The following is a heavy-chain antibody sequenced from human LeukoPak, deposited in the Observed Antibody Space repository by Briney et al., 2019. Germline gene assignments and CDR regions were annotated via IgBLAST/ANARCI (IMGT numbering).Heavy chain of an antibody. CDR3: ARDADYGDCVFRYYFDY. D-gene: IGHD4-17*01. CDR1: VFTFSSYA. V-gene: IGHV3-30-3*01. CDR2: ISYDESNK. Sequence: GGSLRLSCAASVFTFSSYAMHWVRQAPGKGLEWVAVISYDESNKYYADSVKGRFTISRDNSKNTLYMQMNSMRAEDTAVYYCARDADYGDCVFRYYFDYWGQGTLVTVSS. J-gene: IGHJ4*02.